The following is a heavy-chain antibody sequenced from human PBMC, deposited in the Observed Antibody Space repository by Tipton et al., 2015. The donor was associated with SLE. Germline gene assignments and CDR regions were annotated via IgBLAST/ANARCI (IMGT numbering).Heavy chain of an antibody. V-gene: IGHV3-30*04. J-gene: IGHJ4*02. CDR2: ISYDGSNK. D-gene: IGHD4-17*01. CDR1: GFTFSSYA. CDR3: ARARGDYGGYYFDY. Sequence: SLRLSCAASGFTFSSYAMHWVRQAPGKGLEWVAVISYDGSNKYYADSVKGRFTISRDNSKNTLYLQMNSLRAEDTAVYYCARARGDYGGYYFDYWGQGTLVTVSS.